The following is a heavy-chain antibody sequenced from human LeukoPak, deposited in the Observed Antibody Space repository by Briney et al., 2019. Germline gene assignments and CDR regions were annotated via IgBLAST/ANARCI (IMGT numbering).Heavy chain of an antibody. Sequence: GGSLRLSCAASGFTFDDYAMHWVRQAPGKGLEWVSGISWNSGSIGYADSVKGRFTISRDNAKNSLYLQMNSLRAEDTAVYYCARAFFRYYYDSSGYYYPVGNAFDIWGQGTMVTVSS. CDR1: GFTFDDYA. CDR2: ISWNSGSI. CDR3: ARAFFRYYYDSSGYYYPVGNAFDI. D-gene: IGHD3-22*01. J-gene: IGHJ3*02. V-gene: IGHV3-9*01.